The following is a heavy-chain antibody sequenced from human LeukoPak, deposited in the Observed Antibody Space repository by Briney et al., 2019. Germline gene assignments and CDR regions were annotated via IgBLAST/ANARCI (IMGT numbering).Heavy chain of an antibody. CDR1: GFTFSSYW. D-gene: IGHD5-24*01. CDR2: INHSGST. Sequence: GSLRLSCAASGFTFSSYWMSWVRQPPGKGLEWIGEINHSGSTNYNPSLKSRVTISVDTSKNQFSLKLSSVTAADTAVYYCARGRGDGYNFHPRKDFDYWGQGTLVTVSS. CDR3: ARGRGDGYNFHPRKDFDY. V-gene: IGHV4-34*01. J-gene: IGHJ4*02.